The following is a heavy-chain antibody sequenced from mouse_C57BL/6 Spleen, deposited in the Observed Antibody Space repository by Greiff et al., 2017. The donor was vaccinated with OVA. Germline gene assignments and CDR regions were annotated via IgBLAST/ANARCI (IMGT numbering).Heavy chain of an antibody. CDR3: ARRDDYGEDYFDY. CDR1: GFTFSDYG. J-gene: IGHJ2*01. CDR2: ISSGSSTI. D-gene: IGHD2-4*01. V-gene: IGHV5-17*01. Sequence: EVMLVESGGGLVKPGGSLKLSCAASGFTFSDYGMHWVRQAPEKGLEWVAYISSGSSTIYYADTVKGRFTISRDNAKNTLFLQMTSLRSEDTAMYYCARRDDYGEDYFDYWGQGTTLTVSS.